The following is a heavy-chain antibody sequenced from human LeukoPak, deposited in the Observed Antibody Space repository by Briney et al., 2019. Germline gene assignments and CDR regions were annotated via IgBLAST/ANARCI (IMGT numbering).Heavy chain of an antibody. CDR2: ISYDGSNK. J-gene: IGHJ4*02. V-gene: IGHV3-30*18. Sequence: PGGSLRLSCAASGFTFSSYGMHWVRQAPGNGLEWVAVISYDGSNKYYADSVKGRFTISRDNSKNTLYLQMNSLRAEDTAVYYCAKTSYYYDSSGYLDYWGQGTLVTVSS. CDR1: GFTFSSYG. CDR3: AKTSYYYDSSGYLDY. D-gene: IGHD3-22*01.